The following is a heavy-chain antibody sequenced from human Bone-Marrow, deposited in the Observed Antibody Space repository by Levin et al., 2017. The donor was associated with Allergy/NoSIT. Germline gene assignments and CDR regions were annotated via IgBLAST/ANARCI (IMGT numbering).Heavy chain of an antibody. CDR2: VYYTGST. J-gene: IGHJ4*02. Sequence: SETLSLICNVSGGYLSSYYWSWIRQPPGKGLEWIGHVYYTGSTNYSPSLKSRVSISADMSKNQLFLQLTSVTAADTAVYYCARTGYCSGGSCYDYLDYWGQGSLVTVS. CDR3: ARTGYCSGGSCYDYLDY. D-gene: IGHD2-15*01. CDR1: GGYLSSYY. V-gene: IGHV4-59*08.